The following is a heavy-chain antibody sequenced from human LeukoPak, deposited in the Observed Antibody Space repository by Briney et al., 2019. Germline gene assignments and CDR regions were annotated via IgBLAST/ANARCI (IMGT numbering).Heavy chain of an antibody. V-gene: IGHV4-38-2*02. CDR2: IYHSGST. CDR1: GYSISSGYY. D-gene: IGHD3-22*01. Sequence: KPSETLSLTCTVSGYSISSGYYWGWIRQPPGKGLEWIGSIYHSGSTYYNPSLKSRVTISVDTSKNQFSLKLSSVTAADTAVYYCARDRVIVAYNWFDPWGQGTLVTVSS. J-gene: IGHJ5*02. CDR3: ARDRVIVAYNWFDP.